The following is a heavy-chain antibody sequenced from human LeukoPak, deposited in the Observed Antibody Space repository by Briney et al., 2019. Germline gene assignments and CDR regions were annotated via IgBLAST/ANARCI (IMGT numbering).Heavy chain of an antibody. CDR3: TTETWIQSWLADY. CDR1: GFTFSNAC. D-gene: IGHD5-18*01. CDR2: IKGKTDGGTT. V-gene: IGHV3-15*01. J-gene: IGHJ4*02. Sequence: PGGSLRLSCAASGFTFSNACMSWVRQAPGKGLEWVGHIKGKTDGGTTDYAAPVQGRFTISRDDSKNTLFLQMNSLKTEDTAVYYCTTETWIQSWLADYWSQGTLVTVSS.